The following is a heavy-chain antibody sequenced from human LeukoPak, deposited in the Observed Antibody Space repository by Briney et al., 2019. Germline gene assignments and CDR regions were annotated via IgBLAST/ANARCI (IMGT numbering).Heavy chain of an antibody. CDR3: ARGPWFGEYYFDP. J-gene: IGHJ5*02. CDR1: GGTISSYD. V-gene: IGHV4-4*07. Sequence: SETLTLTCTASGGTISSYDMSWIRQPAGKGLEWIGRIYSSGTTYNPSLKSRVTMSADTSNAQVSLTLSSVTAADTDVSYCARGPWFGEYYFDPCGQRSLVSVSS. CDR2: IYSSGT. D-gene: IGHD3-10*01.